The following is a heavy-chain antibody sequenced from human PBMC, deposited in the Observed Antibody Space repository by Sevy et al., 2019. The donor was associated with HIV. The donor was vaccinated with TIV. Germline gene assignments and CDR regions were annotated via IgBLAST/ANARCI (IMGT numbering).Heavy chain of an antibody. V-gene: IGHV3-30*03. CDR3: AQNGGSSDCYGGY. CDR2: ISYDGSNK. Sequence: GGSLRLSCAASGFTFSSYGMHWVRQAPGKGLEWVAVISYDGSNKYYADSVKGRFTISRDNSKNTLYLQMNSLRAEDTAVYYCAQNGGSSDCYGGYWGQGTLVTVSS. CDR1: GFTFSSYG. D-gene: IGHD2-21*02. J-gene: IGHJ4*02.